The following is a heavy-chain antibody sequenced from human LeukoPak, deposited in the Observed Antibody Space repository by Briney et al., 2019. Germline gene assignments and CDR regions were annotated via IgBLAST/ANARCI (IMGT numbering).Heavy chain of an antibody. CDR1: GGSFSSSAYH. CDR2: IYYTGRT. J-gene: IGHJ4*02. D-gene: IGHD3/OR15-3a*01. V-gene: IGHV4-31*03. CDR3: ASGEFRHGLQLDY. Sequence: PSETLSLTCSVSGGSFSSSAYHWSWFPQHPGKGLVWIGYIYYTGRTYYSPSLKSRVTISLDTSKNKFSLNLSSLTAAETADYYCASGEFRHGLQLDYWGQGTLVAVSS.